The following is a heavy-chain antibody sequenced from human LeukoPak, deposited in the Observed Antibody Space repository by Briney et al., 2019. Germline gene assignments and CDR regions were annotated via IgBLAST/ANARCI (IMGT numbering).Heavy chain of an antibody. D-gene: IGHD3-10*01. CDR3: AREDSNRSLRFGELLYMGGGLGAFDI. J-gene: IGHJ3*02. CDR1: GFTFSSYW. CDR2: IKQDGSEK. V-gene: IGHV3-7*01. Sequence: GGSLRLSCAASGFTFSSYWMSWVRQAPGKGLEWVANIKQDGSEKYYVDSVKGRFTISRDNAKNSLYLQMNSLRAEDTAVYYCAREDSNRSLRFGELLYMGGGLGAFDIWGQGTMVTVSS.